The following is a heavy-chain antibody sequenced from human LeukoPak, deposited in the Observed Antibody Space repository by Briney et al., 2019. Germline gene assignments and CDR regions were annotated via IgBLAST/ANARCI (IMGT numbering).Heavy chain of an antibody. CDR2: LYNRGST. D-gene: IGHD6-19*01. CDR3: ARDRPGIAVAGDAFDI. J-gene: IGHJ3*02. V-gene: IGHV4-59*01. Sequence: PSETLSLTCSVSGGSISSYYWSWIQQPPGKGLEWIVYLYNRGSTNYNPSLKSRVTISVDTSKNQFSLKLRSVTAADTAVYYCARDRPGIAVAGDAFDIWGQGTMVTVSS. CDR1: GGSISSYY.